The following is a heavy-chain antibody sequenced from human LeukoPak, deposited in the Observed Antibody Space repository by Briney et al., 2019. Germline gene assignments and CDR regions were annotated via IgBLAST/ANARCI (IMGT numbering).Heavy chain of an antibody. CDR3: VRDRGSYSFDY. D-gene: IGHD1-26*01. V-gene: IGHV4-30-4*01. CDR1: GGSISSGDYY. Sequence: SQTLSLTCTVSGGSISSGDYYWNWIRQPPGKGLEWIGYIYYSGSTYYNPSLKSRVTISVDTSKNQFSLKVSSVTAAETAVYYCVRDRGSYSFDYWGQGTLVTVSS. CDR2: IYYSGST. J-gene: IGHJ4*02.